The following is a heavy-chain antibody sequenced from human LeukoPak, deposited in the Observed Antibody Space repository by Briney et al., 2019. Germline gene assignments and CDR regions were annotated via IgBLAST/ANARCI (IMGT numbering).Heavy chain of an antibody. CDR2: ISGGGGST. CDR3: ASRDIVVVPAARYGMDV. J-gene: IGHJ6*02. D-gene: IGHD2-2*01. CDR1: GFTFSDSS. V-gene: IGHV3-23*01. Sequence: PGGSLRLSCAGSGFTFSDSSMHWVRQAPGKGLEWVSAISGGGGSTYYADSVKGRFTISRDNSKNTLYLQMNSLRAEDTAVYYCASRDIVVVPAARYGMDVWGQGTTVTVSS.